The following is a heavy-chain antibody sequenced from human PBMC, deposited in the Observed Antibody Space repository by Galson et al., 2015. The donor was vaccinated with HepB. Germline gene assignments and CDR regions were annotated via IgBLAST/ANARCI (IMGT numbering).Heavy chain of an antibody. V-gene: IGHV4-39*01. CDR3: AAQGIAAGWFDP. CDR1: GYSISSSSYY. D-gene: IGHD6-25*01. J-gene: IGHJ5*02. CDR2: IYYSGST. Sequence: LSLTCAVSGYSISSSSYYWGWIRQPPGKGLEWIGSIYYSGSTYYNPSLKSRVTISVDTSKNQFSLKLSSVTAADTTVYYCAAQGIAAGWFDPWGQGTLVTVSS.